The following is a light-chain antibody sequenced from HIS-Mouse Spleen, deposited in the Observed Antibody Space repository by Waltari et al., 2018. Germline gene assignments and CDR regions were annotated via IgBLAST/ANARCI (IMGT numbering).Light chain of an antibody. CDR3: VLYMGSGIWV. CDR2: STN. Sequence: QTVVTQEPSFSVSPGGTVTLTCGLSSGSVSPSYYPSWRQKTPGQAPRTLVYSTNTRSSGVPDRFSGSILGNKAALTITGAQADDESDYYCVLYMGSGIWVFGGGTKLTVL. J-gene: IGLJ3*02. V-gene: IGLV8-61*01. CDR1: SGSVSPSYY.